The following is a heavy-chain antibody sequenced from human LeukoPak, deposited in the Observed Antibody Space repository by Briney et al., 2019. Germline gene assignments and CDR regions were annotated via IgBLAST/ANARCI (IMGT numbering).Heavy chain of an antibody. D-gene: IGHD7-27*01. CDR3: ARPNWARRYFDY. CDR1: GYIFTSYP. CDR2: IYPYDSEI. Sequence: GESLKISCKGSGYIFTSYPIAWVRQMPGKGLEWMGVIYPYDSEIRYSPSFQGQVTISADKSISTAYLQWSSLKASDTAMYYCARPNWARRYFDYWGQGTLVTVSS. V-gene: IGHV5-51*01. J-gene: IGHJ4*02.